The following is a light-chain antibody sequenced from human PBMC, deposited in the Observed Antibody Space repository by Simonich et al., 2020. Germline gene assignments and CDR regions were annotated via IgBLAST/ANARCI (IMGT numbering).Light chain of an antibody. CDR1: SSDVGGYNY. CDR3: SSYTSSSVV. CDR2: DVS. V-gene: IGLV2-14*01. Sequence: QSALTQPASVSGSPGQSITISCTGTSSDVGGYNYVSWYQQHPGKAPKLMIYDVSKRPPGVSKRFSGSKSGNTASLTISGLQAEDEADYYCSSYTSSSVVFGGGTKLTVL. J-gene: IGLJ2*01.